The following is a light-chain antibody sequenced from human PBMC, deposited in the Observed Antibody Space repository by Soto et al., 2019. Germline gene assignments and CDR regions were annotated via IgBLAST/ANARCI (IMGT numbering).Light chain of an antibody. CDR1: QGIATF. CDR2: GAS. J-gene: IGKJ3*01. V-gene: IGKV1-9*01. CDR3: QQINSFPIP. Sequence: IQLTQSPSSLSASVGDRVTISCRASQGIATFLAWYQQKPGKAPKLLIYGASTLQSGVPSRFSGSGSGTDFTLTISSLQPEDFATYYCQQINSFPIPFGPGTKVDIK.